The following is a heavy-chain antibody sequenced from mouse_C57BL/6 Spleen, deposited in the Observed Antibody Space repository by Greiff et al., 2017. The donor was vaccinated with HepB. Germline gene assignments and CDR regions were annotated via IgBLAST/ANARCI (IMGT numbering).Heavy chain of an antibody. CDR3: ARSRDYYGSSHYFDY. D-gene: IGHD1-1*01. CDR2: IYPRSGNT. CDR1: GYTFTSYG. J-gene: IGHJ2*01. Sequence: QVQLKESGAELARPGASVKLSCKASGYTFTSYGISWVKQRTGQGLEWIGEIYPRSGNTYYNEKFKGKATLTADKSSSTAYMELRSLTSEDSAVYFCARSRDYYGSSHYFDYWGQGTTLTVSS. V-gene: IGHV1-81*01.